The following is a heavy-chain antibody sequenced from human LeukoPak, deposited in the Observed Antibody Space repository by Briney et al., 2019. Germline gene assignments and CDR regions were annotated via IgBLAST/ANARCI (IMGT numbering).Heavy chain of an antibody. D-gene: IGHD3-16*02. J-gene: IGHJ4*02. CDR3: ARGGVISYYFDY. V-gene: IGHV4-59*01. CDR2: IYYSGST. Sequence: PSETLSLICTVSGGSISSYYWSWIRQPPGKGLEWIGYIYYSGSTNYNPSLKSRVTISVDTSKNQFSLKLSSVTAADTAVYYCARGGVISYYFDYWGQGTLVTVSS. CDR1: GGSISSYY.